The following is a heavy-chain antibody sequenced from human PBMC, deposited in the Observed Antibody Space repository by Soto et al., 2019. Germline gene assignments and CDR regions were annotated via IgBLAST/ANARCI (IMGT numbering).Heavy chain of an antibody. CDR1: GDSISITSYY. Sequence: QLQLQESGPGLVKPSETLSLTCTVSGDSISITSYYWGWVRQPPGKGLEWIGSIHYSGSTHYNPSLQSRVTISGDASKKPFSLKLRSVTAADTAVYYCASTKDETLYFDYWGQGTLVTVSS. V-gene: IGHV4-39*01. CDR2: IHYSGST. J-gene: IGHJ4*02. D-gene: IGHD2-15*01. CDR3: ASTKDETLYFDY.